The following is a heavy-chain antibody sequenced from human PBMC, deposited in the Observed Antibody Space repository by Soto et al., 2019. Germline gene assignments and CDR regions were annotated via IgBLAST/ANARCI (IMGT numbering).Heavy chain of an antibody. CDR3: AREKEYYDILTGYPLGY. CDR1: GFTFNSYG. Sequence: GGSLRLSCAASGFTFNSYGMHWVRQAPGKGLEWVAAISYDGSDKFYADSVKGRLTLSRDNSKNTLYLQMNSLRAEDTAVYYCAREKEYYDILTGYPLGYWGQGTLVTVSS. CDR2: ISYDGSDK. D-gene: IGHD3-9*01. V-gene: IGHV3-30*03. J-gene: IGHJ4*02.